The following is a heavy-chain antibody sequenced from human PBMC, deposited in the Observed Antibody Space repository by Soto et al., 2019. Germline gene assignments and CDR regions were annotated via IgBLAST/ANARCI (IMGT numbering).Heavy chain of an antibody. V-gene: IGHV3-7*01. D-gene: IGHD3-3*01. J-gene: IGHJ4*02. CDR3: AKTKTEYDDFWSGRRYFDY. CDR2: IKQDETEK. CDR1: GFTFSQYW. Sequence: PGGSLRLSCAASGFTFSQYWMNWVRQAPGKGLEWVASIKQDETEKVYGDSVKGRFTVSRDNAKNSLYLEMNNLRAEDTAVYYCAKTKTEYDDFWSGRRYFDYWGQGTLVTVSS.